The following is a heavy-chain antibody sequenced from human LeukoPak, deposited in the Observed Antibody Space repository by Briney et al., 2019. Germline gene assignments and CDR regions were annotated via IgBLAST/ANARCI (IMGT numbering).Heavy chain of an antibody. CDR3: ARDRGYYDSSGYHYYYYGMDV. CDR2: ISYDGSNK. V-gene: IGHV3-30-3*01. CDR1: GFTFSSYA. J-gene: IGHJ6*02. D-gene: IGHD3-22*01. Sequence: GGSLRLSCAASGFTFSSYAMHWVRQAPGKGLEWVAVISYDGSNKYYADSVKGRFTISRDNSKNTLYLQMNSLRAEDTAVYYCARDRGYYDSSGYHYYYYGMDVWGQGTTVTVSS.